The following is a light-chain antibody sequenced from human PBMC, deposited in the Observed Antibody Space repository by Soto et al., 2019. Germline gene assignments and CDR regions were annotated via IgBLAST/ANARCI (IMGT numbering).Light chain of an antibody. CDR2: EVS. CDR1: SSDVGRYNY. Sequence: QSVLTQPPSASGSPGQSVTIPCTGTSSDVGRYNYVSWYQQHPGKAPKLVIYEVSKRPPGVPDRFSGSKSGNTASLTVSGLQAEDEGDYYCSSYAGSNNLVFGGGTQLTVL. V-gene: IGLV2-8*01. CDR3: SSYAGSNNLV. J-gene: IGLJ3*02.